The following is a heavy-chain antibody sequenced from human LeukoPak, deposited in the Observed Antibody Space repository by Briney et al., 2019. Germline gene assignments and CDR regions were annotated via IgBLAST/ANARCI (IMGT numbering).Heavy chain of an antibody. CDR3: ARVYSPGIAAAGTAP. CDR1: GYTFTGYY. D-gene: IGHD6-13*01. V-gene: IGHV1-2*02. CDR2: INPNSGGT. J-gene: IGHJ5*02. Sequence: ASVKVSCKASGYTFTGYYMHRVRQAPGQGLEWMGWINPNSGGTNYAQKFQGRVTMTRDTSISTAYMELSRLRSDDTAVYYCARVYSPGIAAAGTAPWGQGTLVTVSS.